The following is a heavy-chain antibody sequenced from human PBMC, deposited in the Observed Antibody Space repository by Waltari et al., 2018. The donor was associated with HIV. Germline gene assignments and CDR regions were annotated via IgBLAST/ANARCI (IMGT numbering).Heavy chain of an antibody. Sequence: QVQLVQSGAEVKKPGASVKVSCKASGSTFTSYDINWVRQATGQGLEWLGWMNPNSGNTGYAQRFQGRVTMTRNTSISTAYMELSSLRSEDTAVYFCARGPQDYPKYYLDYWGQGTLVTVSS. J-gene: IGHJ4*02. D-gene: IGHD4-17*01. CDR3: ARGPQDYPKYYLDY. CDR2: MNPNSGNT. CDR1: GSTFTSYD. V-gene: IGHV1-8*01.